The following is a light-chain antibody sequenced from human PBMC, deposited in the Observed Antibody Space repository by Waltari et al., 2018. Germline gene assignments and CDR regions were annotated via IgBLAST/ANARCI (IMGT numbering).Light chain of an antibody. CDR2: DVN. V-gene: IGLV2-14*03. CDR1: SSDVGVYNY. Sequence: QSALTQPASVSGSPGQSITISCTGTSSDVGVYNYVSWYQQHPGKAPQLMIYDVNSRPSGVSNRFSGSKSGNTASLTISGLQAEDEADYYCCSFTSRSTWVFGGGTKVTVL. CDR3: CSFTSRSTWV. J-gene: IGLJ3*02.